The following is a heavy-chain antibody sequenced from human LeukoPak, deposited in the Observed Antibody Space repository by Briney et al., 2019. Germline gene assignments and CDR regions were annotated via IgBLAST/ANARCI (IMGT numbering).Heavy chain of an antibody. CDR1: GYTFTGYY. J-gene: IGHJ4*02. CDR3: AGAGILTGYYRPADY. V-gene: IGHV1-2*02. Sequence: LVASVNVSCKASGYTFTGYYMHWVRQAPGQGLEWMGWINPNSGGTNYAQKFQGRVTMTRDTSISTAYMELSRLRSDDTAVYYCAGAGILTGYYRPADYWGQGTLVTVSS. CDR2: INPNSGGT. D-gene: IGHD3-9*01.